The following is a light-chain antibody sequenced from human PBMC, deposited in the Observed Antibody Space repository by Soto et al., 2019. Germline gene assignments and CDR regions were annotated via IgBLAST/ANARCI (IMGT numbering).Light chain of an antibody. Sequence: EIVLTQSPGTLSLSPGERATLSCRASQSVSSSYLAWYQQKPGQAPRLLIYGASSRATGIPDRFSGSGSGLVVTLTISRLETEVCAVYYCQQYGTSVIAFGPGTKVDIK. CDR3: QQYGTSVIA. V-gene: IGKV3-20*01. CDR1: QSVSSSY. J-gene: IGKJ3*01. CDR2: GAS.